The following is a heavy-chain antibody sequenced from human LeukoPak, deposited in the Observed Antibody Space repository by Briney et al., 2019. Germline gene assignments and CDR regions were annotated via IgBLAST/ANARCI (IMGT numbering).Heavy chain of an antibody. V-gene: IGHV3-48*03. D-gene: IGHD5-18*01. CDR1: GFTFSSYE. J-gene: IGHJ4*02. CDR3: ARERPNGYSYGCDY. CDR2: ISIRSSTI. Sequence: GGSLRLSCAASGFTFSSYEMNWVRQAPGKGLEWISYISIRSSTIYYADSVKGRFTISRDDAANSLYLQMNSLRVEDTALYYCARERPNGYSYGCDYWGQGTLVTVSS.